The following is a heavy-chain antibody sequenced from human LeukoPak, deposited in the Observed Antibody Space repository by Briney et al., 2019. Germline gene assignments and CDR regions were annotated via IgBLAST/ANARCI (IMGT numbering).Heavy chain of an antibody. CDR3: AISSGAFSRPFDI. Sequence: PSETLSLTCAVYGGSFSGYYWSWIRQPPGKGLEWIGEINHSGSTNYNPSLKSRVTISVDTSKNQFSLKLSSVTAADTAVYYCAISSGAFSRPFDIWGQGTMVTVSS. CDR2: INHSGST. V-gene: IGHV4-34*01. D-gene: IGHD6-19*01. J-gene: IGHJ3*02. CDR1: GGSFSGYY.